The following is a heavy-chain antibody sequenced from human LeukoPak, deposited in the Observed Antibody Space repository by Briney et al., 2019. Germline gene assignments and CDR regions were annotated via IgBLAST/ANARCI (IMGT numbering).Heavy chain of an antibody. CDR3: ARDIRDN. Sequence: GGSLRLSCAASGFTFSSYAMHWVRQAPGKGLGWVAVISYDGSNKYYADSVKGRFTISRDNSKNTLYLQMNSLRAEDTAVYYCARDIRDNWGQGTLVTVSS. D-gene: IGHD5-24*01. J-gene: IGHJ4*02. CDR1: GFTFSSYA. CDR2: ISYDGSNK. V-gene: IGHV3-30*04.